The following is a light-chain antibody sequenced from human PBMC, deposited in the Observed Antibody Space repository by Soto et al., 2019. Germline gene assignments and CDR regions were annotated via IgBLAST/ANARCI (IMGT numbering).Light chain of an antibody. CDR2: GNN. Sequence: QSVLTQPPSVSGAPGQRVTISCTGSTFNLGAAYDVHWYQQLRGTAPKLLIYGNNRRPSGVPDRFSGSKSGTSDSLAITGLQAEDEADYYCQSYDIRLSASVFGGGTKLTVL. CDR3: QSYDIRLSASV. V-gene: IGLV1-40*01. CDR1: TFNLGAAYD. J-gene: IGLJ3*02.